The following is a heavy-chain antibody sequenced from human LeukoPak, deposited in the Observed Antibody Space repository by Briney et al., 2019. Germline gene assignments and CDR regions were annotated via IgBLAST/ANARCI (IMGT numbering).Heavy chain of an antibody. Sequence: GESLKISCKGSGYSFTSYWIGWVRQMPGKGLEWMGIIYPGDSDTRYSPSFQGQVTISADKSISTAYLQWSSLKASDTAMYYCARGRRIAAAGTEWFDPWGQGTLVTVPS. CDR1: GYSFTSYW. CDR3: ARGRRIAAAGTEWFDP. D-gene: IGHD6-13*01. J-gene: IGHJ5*02. CDR2: IYPGDSDT. V-gene: IGHV5-51*01.